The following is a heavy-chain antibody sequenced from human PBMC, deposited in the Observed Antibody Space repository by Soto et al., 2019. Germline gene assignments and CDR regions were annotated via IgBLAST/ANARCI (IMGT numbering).Heavy chain of an antibody. CDR3: AKDLRTTISDYGMDV. CDR2: ISVSGGSS. Sequence: PGGSLRLSCAGSGFPFGDFAMSWVRQGPGKGLEWISDISVSGGSSDYAGSVKGRFTISRDNSKSILYLQMNRLRPEDTAVYKCAKDLRTTISDYGMDVWGQGTTVTVSS. J-gene: IGHJ6*02. V-gene: IGHV3-23*01. CDR1: GFPFGDFA.